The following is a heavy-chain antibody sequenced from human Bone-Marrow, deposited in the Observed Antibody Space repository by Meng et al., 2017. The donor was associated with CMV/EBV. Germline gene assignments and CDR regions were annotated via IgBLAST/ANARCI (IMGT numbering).Heavy chain of an antibody. V-gene: IGHV3-66*01. J-gene: IGHJ4*02. CDR3: ARVRGLGAVVPAAMALIY. CDR1: GFTVSSNY. D-gene: IGHD2-2*01. CDR2: IYSGGST. Sequence: GGSLRLSCAASGFTVSSNYMSWVRQAPGKGLEWVSVIYSGGSTYYADSVKGRFTISRDNAKNSLYLQMNSLRAEDTAVYYCARVRGLGAVVPAAMALIYWGQGTLVTVSS.